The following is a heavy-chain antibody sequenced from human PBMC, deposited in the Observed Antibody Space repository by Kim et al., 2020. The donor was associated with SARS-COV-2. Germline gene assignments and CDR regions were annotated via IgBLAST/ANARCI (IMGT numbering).Heavy chain of an antibody. J-gene: IGHJ1*01. CDR1: GYTFVSFG. CDR2: ITGYDGNT. V-gene: IGHV1-18*01. D-gene: IGHD3-3*01. Sequence: ASVKVSCKTSGYTFVSFGISWVRQAPGQGLEWIGWITGYDGNTKYAKNFQGRVTLTRDTSTSTAYMELTSLRSDDTAVYYCARESPYDFWSGYELGYWGQGTLVSVS. CDR3: ARESPYDFWSGYELGY.